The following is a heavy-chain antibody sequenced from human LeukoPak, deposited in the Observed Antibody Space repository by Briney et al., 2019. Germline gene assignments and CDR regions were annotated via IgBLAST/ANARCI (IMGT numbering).Heavy chain of an antibody. V-gene: IGHV3-48*02. D-gene: IGHD1-14*01. CDR3: ARDRTGDYFDS. CDR1: GFIFSNYN. J-gene: IGHJ4*02. CDR2: ISSGSTSV. Sequence: GGSLRLSCAASGFIFSNYNMNWVRQAPGKGLEWVSYISSGSTSVYYADSVKGRFTVSRDNAKNSLYLQMNCLRDEDTAVYFCARDRTGDYFDSWGQGTLVTVS.